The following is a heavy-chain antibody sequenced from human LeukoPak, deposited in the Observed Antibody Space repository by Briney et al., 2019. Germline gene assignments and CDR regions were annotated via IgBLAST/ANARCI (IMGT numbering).Heavy chain of an antibody. V-gene: IGHV5-51*01. CDR3: ARGAIAAAGYYYYYYMDV. Sequence: GESLEISCQGSGCIFTSYWIGWVRQVPGKGLEGMGIIYPGESDTRYSPSLQGQVSISADKSNRTASLQWSSLNASHTAIYYFARGAIAAAGYYYYYYMDVWGKGTTVTVSS. CDR1: GCIFTSYW. CDR2: IYPGESDT. J-gene: IGHJ6*03. D-gene: IGHD6-13*01.